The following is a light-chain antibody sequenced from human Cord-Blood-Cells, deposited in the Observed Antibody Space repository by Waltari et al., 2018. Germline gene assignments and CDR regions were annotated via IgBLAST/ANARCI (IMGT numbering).Light chain of an antibody. CDR1: QSISSY. CDR2: AAS. Sequence: DIQMTQSPSSLSASVGDRVTITSPASQSISSYLNWYQQKPGKAPKLLIYAASSLQSGVPSRFSGSGSGTDFTLTFSSLQPKDFATYYCQQSYSTPYMYTFGQGTKLEIK. CDR3: QQSYSTPYMYT. J-gene: IGKJ2*01. V-gene: IGKV1-39*01.